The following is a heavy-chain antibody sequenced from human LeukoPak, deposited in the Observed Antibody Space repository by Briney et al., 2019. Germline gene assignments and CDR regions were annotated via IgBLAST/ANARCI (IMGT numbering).Heavy chain of an antibody. D-gene: IGHD1-26*01. V-gene: IGHV3-48*04. Sequence: GGSLRLSCAASGFTFGSYSMSWIRQAPGKGLEWVSYISSSGSTIYYADSVKGRFTISRDNAKNSLYLQMNSLRAEDTAVYYCARDGGATVVWSRSFDYWGQGTLVTVSS. J-gene: IGHJ4*02. CDR2: ISSSGSTI. CDR3: ARDGGATVVWSRSFDY. CDR1: GFTFGSYS.